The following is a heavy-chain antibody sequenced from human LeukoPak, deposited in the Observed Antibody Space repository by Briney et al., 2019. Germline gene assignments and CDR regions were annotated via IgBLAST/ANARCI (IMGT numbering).Heavy chain of an antibody. J-gene: IGHJ5*02. D-gene: IGHD1-26*01. CDR3: GRGRASSGLNWLDP. Sequence: SETLSLTCTVSRGFFSTYYWNWIRQPPGKGLEWMGYIYYSGSTKYNPSLKSRVTISVDTSKNQFSLKLISVTAADTAEYYCGRGRASSGLNWLDPWGQGTLVTVSS. CDR1: RGFFSTYY. V-gene: IGHV4-59*01. CDR2: IYYSGST.